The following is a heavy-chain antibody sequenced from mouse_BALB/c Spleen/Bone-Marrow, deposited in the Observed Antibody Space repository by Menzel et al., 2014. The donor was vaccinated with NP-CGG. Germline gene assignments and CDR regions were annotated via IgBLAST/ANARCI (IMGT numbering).Heavy chain of an antibody. V-gene: IGHV3-8*02. D-gene: IGHD2-3*01. CDR2: ISYSGNT. CDR3: ATYDGYCFDY. J-gene: IGHJ2*01. Sequence: LXLTCSVTGDSITSGYWNWIRKFPGNKLEYMGYISYSGNTYYNPSLKSRISITRDTSKNQYYLQLNSVTTEDTATYYCATYDGYCFDYWGQGTTLTVSS. CDR1: GDSITSGY.